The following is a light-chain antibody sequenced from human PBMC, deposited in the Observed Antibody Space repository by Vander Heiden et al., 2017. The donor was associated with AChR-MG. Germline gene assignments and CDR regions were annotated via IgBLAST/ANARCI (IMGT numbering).Light chain of an antibody. CDR3: QVWDRTNDHVV. CDR2: DDT. V-gene: IGLV3-21*03. CDR1: NIGSKS. J-gene: IGLJ3*02. Sequence: YVLSQPPSVSVAPGKTARITCGGTNIGSKSVHWFQQKPGQAPVVVVYDDTDRPSGIPERVSGSNSGNRATLTISRVEAGDEADYYCQVWDRTNDHVVFGGGTKLTVL.